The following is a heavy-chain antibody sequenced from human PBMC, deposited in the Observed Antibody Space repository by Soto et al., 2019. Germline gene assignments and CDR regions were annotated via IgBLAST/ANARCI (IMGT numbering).Heavy chain of an antibody. CDR3: ARVSPQGDGAGSSSSDRFDP. D-gene: IGHD6-6*01. V-gene: IGHV4-34*01. CDR1: GGSFSGYY. J-gene: IGHJ5*02. CDR2: INHSGST. Sequence: SETLSLTCAVYGGSFSGYYWSWIRQPPGKGLEWIGEINHSGSTNYNPSLKSRVTISVDTSKNQFSLKLSSVTAADTAVYYGARVSPQGDGAGSSSSDRFDPWGQGTLVTVSS.